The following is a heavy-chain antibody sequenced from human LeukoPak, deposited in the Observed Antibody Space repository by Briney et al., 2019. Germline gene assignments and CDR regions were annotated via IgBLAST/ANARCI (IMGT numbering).Heavy chain of an antibody. CDR1: GFTFSSYG. V-gene: IGHV3-33*01. Sequence: PGGSLRLSCAASGFTFSSYGMHWVRQAPGKGLEWVAVIWYDGSNKYYADSVKGRFTISRDNSKNTLYLQMNSLRAEDTAVYYCARDYYYDSSGTTSNFDYWGQGTLVTVSS. CDR3: ARDYYYDSSGTTSNFDY. CDR2: IWYDGSNK. D-gene: IGHD3-22*01. J-gene: IGHJ4*02.